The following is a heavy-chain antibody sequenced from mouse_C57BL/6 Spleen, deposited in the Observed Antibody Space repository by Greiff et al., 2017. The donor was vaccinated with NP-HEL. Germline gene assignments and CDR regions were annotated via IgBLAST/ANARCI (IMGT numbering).Heavy chain of an antibody. CDR2: INPNNGGT. D-gene: IGHD1-1*01. CDR3: ARRDYGSRGYFDV. Sequence: VQLQQSGPELVKPGASVKIPCKASGYTFTDYNMDWVKQSHGKSLEWIGDINPNNGGTIYNQKFKGKATLTVDKSSSTAYMELRSLTSEDTAVYYCARRDYGSRGYFDVWGTGTTVTVSS. CDR1: GYTFTDYN. V-gene: IGHV1-18*01. J-gene: IGHJ1*03.